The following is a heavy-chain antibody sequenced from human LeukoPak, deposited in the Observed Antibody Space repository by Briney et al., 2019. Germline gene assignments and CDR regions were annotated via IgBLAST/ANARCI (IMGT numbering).Heavy chain of an antibody. V-gene: IGHV3-15*01. J-gene: IGHJ4*02. CDR1: GFTFSSYW. CDR2: IKSKTDGGTT. D-gene: IGHD3-10*01. CDR3: LSYSPLDY. Sequence: GGSLRLSCAASGFTFSSYWMHWVRQAPGKGLEWVGRIKSKTDGGTTDYAAPVKGRFTISRDDSKNTLYLQMNSLQTEDTAVYYCLSYSPLDYWGQGTLVTVSS.